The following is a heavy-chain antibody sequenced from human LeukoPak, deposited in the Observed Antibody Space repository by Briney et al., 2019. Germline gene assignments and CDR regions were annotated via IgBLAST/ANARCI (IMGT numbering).Heavy chain of an antibody. J-gene: IGHJ4*02. CDR2: VSGRDDST. CDR3: AKWGDYDILTGYYDSDY. V-gene: IGHV3-23*01. D-gene: IGHD3-9*01. Sequence: GASLRLSCAASGFTFSNYAMSWVRQAPGKGLEWVSAVSGRDDSTYYADSVKGRFTISRDISKNTLYLQMNSLRAEDTAVYYCAKWGDYDILTGYYDSDYWGQGTLVTVSS. CDR1: GFTFSNYA.